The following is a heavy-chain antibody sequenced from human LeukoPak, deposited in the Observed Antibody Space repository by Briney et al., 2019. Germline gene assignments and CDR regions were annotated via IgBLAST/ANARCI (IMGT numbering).Heavy chain of an antibody. D-gene: IGHD3-22*01. J-gene: IGHJ4*03. V-gene: IGHV3-30*04. CDR1: GFTFSSYA. CDR2: ISYDGSSK. Sequence: VGSLRLSCAASGFTFSSYAMHWVRQAPGKGLEWVAVISYDGSSKNYADSVKGRFTISRDNSKNTLYLQLNSLRAEDTAVYYCGRGAAYYCDWGGYYSTLRYWGQGTPVTVSS. CDR3: GRGAAYYCDWGGYYSTLRY.